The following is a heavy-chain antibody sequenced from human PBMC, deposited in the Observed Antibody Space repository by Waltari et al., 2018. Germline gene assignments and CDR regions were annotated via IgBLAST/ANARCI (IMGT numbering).Heavy chain of an antibody. J-gene: IGHJ4*02. V-gene: IGHV3-33*01. CDR1: GFIFSSKG. CDR3: ARGRGVLSDAYFDY. CDR2: IWYDGSRT. Sequence: QIQLVESGGGVVQPGRSRRHAFAAAGFIFSSKGRHWFRQAPGKGLEWVSGIWYDGSRTLYADSVQGRFTISRDNSKNTLSLQMNSLRAEDTALYYCARGRGVLSDAYFDYWGQGTLVTVSS. D-gene: IGHD3-10*01.